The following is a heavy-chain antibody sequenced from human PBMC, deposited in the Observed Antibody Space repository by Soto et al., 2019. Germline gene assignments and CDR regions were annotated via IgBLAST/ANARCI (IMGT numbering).Heavy chain of an antibody. J-gene: IGHJ4*02. V-gene: IGHV3-7*01. CDR2: INQDGSEI. D-gene: IGHD3-10*01. CDR3: VRAVASAGSY. CDR1: GFTLSSFW. Sequence: GGSLRLSCAASGFTLSSFWMNWVRQAPGKGLEWVANINQDGSEIYYVDSVKGRFTISRDNAKNSLYLQMISLRVEDTAAYYCVRAVASAGSYWGQGTLVTVSS.